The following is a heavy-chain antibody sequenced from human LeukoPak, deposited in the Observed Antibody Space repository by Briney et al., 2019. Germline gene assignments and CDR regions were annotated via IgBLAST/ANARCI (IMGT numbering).Heavy chain of an antibody. CDR2: INPNNGDT. CDR1: GYIFTTYF. CDR3: AREGGYDILTGYQDY. J-gene: IGHJ4*02. D-gene: IGHD3-9*01. V-gene: IGHV1-2*02. Sequence: GASVKVSCKASGYIFTTYFIHWVRQAPGQGLEWMGWINPNNGDTNYVQKFQGRVTMTRDTSISTDYMELTGLRSDDTAVYYCAREGGYDILTGYQDYWGQGTLVTVSS.